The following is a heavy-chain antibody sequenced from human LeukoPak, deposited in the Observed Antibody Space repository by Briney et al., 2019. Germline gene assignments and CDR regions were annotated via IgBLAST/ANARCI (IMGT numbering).Heavy chain of an antibody. Sequence: PGGSLRLSCAASGFTFSSYGMHWVRQAPGKGLEWVAFIRYDGSNKYYADSVEGRFTISRDNSKNTLYLQMNSLRAEDTAVYYCAKDHDYGDYVNEFLDYWGQGTLVTVSS. CDR1: GFTFSSYG. CDR2: IRYDGSNK. CDR3: AKDHDYGDYVNEFLDY. V-gene: IGHV3-30*02. D-gene: IGHD4-17*01. J-gene: IGHJ4*02.